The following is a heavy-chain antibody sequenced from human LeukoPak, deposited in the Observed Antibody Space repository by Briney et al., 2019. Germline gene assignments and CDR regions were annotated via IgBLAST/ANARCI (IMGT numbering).Heavy chain of an antibody. J-gene: IGHJ6*02. V-gene: IGHV4-59*11. D-gene: IGHD6-13*01. CDR3: AREDSSSWSYGMDV. CDR1: GGSISRHH. CDR2: IFYSGST. Sequence: SETLSLTCTISGGSISRHHWSWIRQPPGKGLEWIGYIFYSGSTNYNPSLKSRVTISVDTSKNQFSLKLSSVTAADTAVYYCAREDSSSWSYGMDVWGQGTTVTVSS.